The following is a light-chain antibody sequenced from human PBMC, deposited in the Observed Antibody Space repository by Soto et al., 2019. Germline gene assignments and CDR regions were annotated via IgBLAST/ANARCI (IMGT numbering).Light chain of an antibody. Sequence: QSVLTQPASVSGSPGQSITISCSGTSSDIGAYNYVSRYQQHPDKAPKLIIFDVTNRPSGVSGRFSGSKSANTASLTISGLQFEDEADYYCSSYTVSSAPVIFGGGTKLTVL. CDR1: SSDIGAYNY. V-gene: IGLV2-14*03. CDR3: SSYTVSSAPVI. J-gene: IGLJ2*01. CDR2: DVT.